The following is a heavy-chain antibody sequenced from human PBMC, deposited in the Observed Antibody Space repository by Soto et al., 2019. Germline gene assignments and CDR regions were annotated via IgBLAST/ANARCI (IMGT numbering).Heavy chain of an antibody. CDR1: GFSLSSTRMA. V-gene: IGHV2-5*02. CDR2: IYWDDDK. J-gene: IGHJ4*02. D-gene: IGHD6-19*01. CDR3: AHIVVAGLGYYFDY. Sequence: QITLKESGPTLVKPTQTLTLTCTFSGFSLSSTRMAVGWIRQPPGKALEWLALIYWDDDKRYSPFLKSRLTIXXXTXXNQVVPTMSPIDPVDTARYYCAHIVVAGLGYYFDYWGQGTLVTVSS.